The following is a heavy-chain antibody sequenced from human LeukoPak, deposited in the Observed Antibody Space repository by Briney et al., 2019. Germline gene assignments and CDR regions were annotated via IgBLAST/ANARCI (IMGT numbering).Heavy chain of an antibody. V-gene: IGHV4-59*08. Sequence: PSETLSLTCTVSGGSISSYYWSWIRQPPGKGLEWIGYIYYSGSTNYNPSLKSRVTISVDTSKNHFSLKLSSVTAADTAVYYCARHRGGDYFSYFDYWGQGTLVTVSS. D-gene: IGHD2-21*01. J-gene: IGHJ4*02. CDR1: GGSISSYY. CDR3: ARHRGGDYFSYFDY. CDR2: IYYSGST.